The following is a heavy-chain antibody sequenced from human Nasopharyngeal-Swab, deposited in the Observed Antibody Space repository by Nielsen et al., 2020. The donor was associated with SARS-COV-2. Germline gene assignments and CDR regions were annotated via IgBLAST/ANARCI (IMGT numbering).Heavy chain of an antibody. D-gene: IGHD5-18*01. CDR1: GFTFSSYA. CDR3: ARPRGYSYGYPPDY. CDR2: ISGSGGST. V-gene: IGHV3-23*01. Sequence: GESLKISCAASGFTFSSYAMSWVRQAPGKGLEWVSAISGSGGSTYYADSVKGRFTISRDNAKNSLYLQMNSLRAEDTAVYYCARPRGYSYGYPPDYWGQGTLVTVSS. J-gene: IGHJ4*02.